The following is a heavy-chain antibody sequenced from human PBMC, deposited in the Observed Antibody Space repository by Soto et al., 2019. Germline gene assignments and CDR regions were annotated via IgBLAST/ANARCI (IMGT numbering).Heavy chain of an antibody. CDR2: ISQSGTT. D-gene: IGHD2-15*01. J-gene: IGHJ6*02. CDR1: GASISSDNR. Sequence: SETLSLTCAVSGASISSDNRWTCVRQPPGEGLEWIGEISQSGTTKYNPSLASRVTISVDKSKNQVSLRLTSMTAADTAVYYCAKKVPAALRLYYFFGLDVWGQGTTVTVSS. CDR3: AKKVPAALRLYYFFGLDV. V-gene: IGHV4-4*02.